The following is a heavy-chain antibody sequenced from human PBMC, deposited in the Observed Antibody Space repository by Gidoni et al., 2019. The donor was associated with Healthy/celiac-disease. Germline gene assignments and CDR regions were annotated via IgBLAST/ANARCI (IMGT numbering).Heavy chain of an antibody. CDR3: AKDRSYGYYFDY. Sequence: EVPLVESGGGLVQPGRSLRLSCASSGFTFDDYAMHWVRQAPGKGLEWVSGISWNSGSIGYADSVKGRFTISRDNAKNSLYLQMNSLRAEDTALYYCAKDRSYGYYFDYWGQGTLVTVSS. CDR2: ISWNSGSI. J-gene: IGHJ4*02. D-gene: IGHD5-18*01. V-gene: IGHV3-9*01. CDR1: GFTFDDYA.